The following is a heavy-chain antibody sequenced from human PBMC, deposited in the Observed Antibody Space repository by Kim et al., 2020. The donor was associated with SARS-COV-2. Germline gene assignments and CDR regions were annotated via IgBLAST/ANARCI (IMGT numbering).Heavy chain of an antibody. CDR2: IYYSGST. D-gene: IGHD6-19*01. CDR3: IAVAGLFDY. CDR1: GGSISSSSYY. Sequence: SETLSLTCTVSGGSISSSSYYWGWIRQPPGKGLEWIGSIYYSGSTYYNPSLKSRVTISVDTSKNQFSLKLSSVTAEYTAVYYCIAVAGLFDYWGPGNLVT. V-gene: IGHV4-39*01. J-gene: IGHJ4*02.